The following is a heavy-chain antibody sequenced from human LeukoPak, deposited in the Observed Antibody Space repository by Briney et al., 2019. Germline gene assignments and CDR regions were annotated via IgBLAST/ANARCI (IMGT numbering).Heavy chain of an antibody. CDR3: ARTRRDSSGYYPDY. Sequence: ASVKVSCKASGYTFTSYGISWVRQAPGQGLEWMGWISAYNGNTNYAQKLQGRVTMTTDTSTSTAYMELSSLRSEDTAVYYCARTRRDSSGYYPDYWGQGTLVTVSS. CDR1: GYTFTSYG. V-gene: IGHV1-18*01. D-gene: IGHD3-22*01. CDR2: ISAYNGNT. J-gene: IGHJ4*02.